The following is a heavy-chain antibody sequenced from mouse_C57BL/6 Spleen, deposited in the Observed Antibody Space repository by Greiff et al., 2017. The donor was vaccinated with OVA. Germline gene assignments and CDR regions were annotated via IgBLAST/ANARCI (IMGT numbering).Heavy chain of an antibody. V-gene: IGHV3-6*01. J-gene: IGHJ2*01. CDR1: GYSITSGYY. CDR3: ARGYYDYFDY. CDR2: ISYDGSN. Sequence: QLQQSGPGLVKPSQSLSLTCSVTGYSITSGYYWNWIRQFPGNKLEWMGYISYDGSNNYNPSLKNRISITRDTSKNQFFLKLNSVTTEDTATYYCARGYYDYFDYWGQGTTLTVSS. D-gene: IGHD2-4*01.